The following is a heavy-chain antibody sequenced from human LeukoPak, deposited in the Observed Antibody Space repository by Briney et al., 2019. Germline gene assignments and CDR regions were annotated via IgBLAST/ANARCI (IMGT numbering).Heavy chain of an antibody. Sequence: GGSLRLSCAASGFTFNSYALHWVRQAPGKGLEWVAVISYDGSNKYYADSVKGRFTISRDNAKNSLYLQMNSLRVEDTATYYCAKVAHYYYGSESYYFFEHWGQGTPVTASS. D-gene: IGHD3-10*01. J-gene: IGHJ4*02. CDR2: ISYDGSNK. V-gene: IGHV3-30*04. CDR1: GFTFNSYA. CDR3: AKVAHYYYGSESYYFFEH.